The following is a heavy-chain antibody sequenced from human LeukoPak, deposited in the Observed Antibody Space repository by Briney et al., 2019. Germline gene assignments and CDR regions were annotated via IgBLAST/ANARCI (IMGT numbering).Heavy chain of an antibody. J-gene: IGHJ6*02. CDR1: GFTFGKYW. Sequence: GGSLRLSCVASGFTFGKYWMSWVRQAPGKGLEWVAVIWYDGSNKYYADSVKGRFTISRDNSKNTLYLQMNSLRAEDTAVYYCARDLSYYYYGMDVWGQGTTVTVSS. V-gene: IGHV3-33*07. CDR2: IWYDGSNK. CDR3: ARDLSYYYYGMDV.